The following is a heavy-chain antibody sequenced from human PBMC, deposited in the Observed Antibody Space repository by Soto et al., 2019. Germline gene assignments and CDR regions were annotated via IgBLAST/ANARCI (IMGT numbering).Heavy chain of an antibody. J-gene: IGHJ4*02. CDR1: GYTFTSYG. V-gene: IGHV1-18*01. Sequence: GASVKVSCKASGYTFTSYGISWVRQAPGQGLEWMGWISAYNGNTNYAQKLQGRVTMTTDTSTSTAYMELRSLRSDDTAVYYCARDQDSSSSQPLDYWGQGTLVTVSS. CDR2: ISAYNGNT. CDR3: ARDQDSSSSQPLDY. D-gene: IGHD6-6*01.